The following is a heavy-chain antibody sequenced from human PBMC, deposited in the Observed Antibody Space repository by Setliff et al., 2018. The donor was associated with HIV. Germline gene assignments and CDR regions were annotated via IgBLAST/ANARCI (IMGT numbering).Heavy chain of an antibody. Sequence: PSETLSLTCTVSGGSTSSSSNYWGWIRQAPGKGLEWIGNMHYSGTTYYNPSLKSRVMMSVETSKNQFSLCLRSVIAADTAVYYCARGPWGYNGSYAGLPFDNWGQGKLVTVSS. CDR1: GGSTSSSSNY. D-gene: IGHD1-26*01. CDR2: MHYSGTT. CDR3: ARGPWGYNGSYAGLPFDN. V-gene: IGHV4-39*07. J-gene: IGHJ4*02.